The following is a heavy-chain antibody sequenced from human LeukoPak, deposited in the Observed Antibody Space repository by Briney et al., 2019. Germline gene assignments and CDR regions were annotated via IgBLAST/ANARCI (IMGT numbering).Heavy chain of an antibody. CDR3: ARGQMSGTTFAFDI. V-gene: IGHV3-21*01. CDR1: GFTFSSYS. D-gene: IGHD1-7*01. CDR2: ISSSSYI. Sequence: GGSLRLSCAASGFTFSSYSMNWVRQAPGKGLEWVSSISSSSYIYYADSVKGRFTISRDNAKNSLYLQMNSLRAEDTAVYYCARGQMSGTTFAFDIWGQGTMVTVSS. J-gene: IGHJ3*02.